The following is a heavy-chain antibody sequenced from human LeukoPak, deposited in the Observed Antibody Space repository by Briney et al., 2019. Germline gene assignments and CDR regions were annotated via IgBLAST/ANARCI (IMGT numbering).Heavy chain of an antibody. J-gene: IGHJ4*02. D-gene: IGHD6-19*01. V-gene: IGHV4-39*07. CDR2: IYYSGST. Sequence: SETLSLTCTVSGGSISSSSYYRGWIRQPPWKGLEWIGSIYYSGSTYYNPSLKSRVTISVDTSKNQFSLKLSSVTAADTAVYYCARDQSLYSSGWENYFDYWGQGTLVTVSS. CDR3: ARDQSLYSSGWENYFDY. CDR1: GGSISSSSYY.